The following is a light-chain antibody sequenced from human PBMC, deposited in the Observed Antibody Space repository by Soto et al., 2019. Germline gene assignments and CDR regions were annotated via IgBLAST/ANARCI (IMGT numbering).Light chain of an antibody. J-gene: IGKJ1*01. CDR3: QQYDNSVWT. V-gene: IGKV3-20*01. CDR1: QSVSTSN. CDR2: GAS. Sequence: IVLTQSPDRLSSSPGQRAPLAGSASQSVSTSNLAWYQQRPGQAPRLLIYGASRRATGIPDRFSGSGFGTDFTLTISRLEPEDLAVYYCQQYDNSVWTFGQGTKVDIK.